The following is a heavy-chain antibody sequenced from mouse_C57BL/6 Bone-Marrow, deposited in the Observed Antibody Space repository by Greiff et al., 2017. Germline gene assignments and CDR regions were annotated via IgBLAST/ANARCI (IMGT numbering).Heavy chain of an antibody. CDR3: ARDPITAVVARAY. Sequence: EVQLVESGAELVKPGASVKLSCTASGFNIKDYYMHWVKQRTEQGLEWIGRIDPEDGETKYAPKFQGKATITADTSSNTAYLQLSSLTSEDTAVYYYARDPITAVVARAYWGQGTLVTVSA. J-gene: IGHJ3*01. D-gene: IGHD1-1*01. V-gene: IGHV14-2*01. CDR1: GFNIKDYY. CDR2: IDPEDGET.